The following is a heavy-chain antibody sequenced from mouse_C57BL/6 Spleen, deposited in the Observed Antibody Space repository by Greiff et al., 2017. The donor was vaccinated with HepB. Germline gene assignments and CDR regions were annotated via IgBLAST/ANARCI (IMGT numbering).Heavy chain of an antibody. Sequence: VQLQQSGPELVKPGASVKISRKASGYAFSSSWMNWVKQRPGKGLEWIGRIYPGDGDTNYNGKFKGKATLTADKSSSTAYMQLSSLTSEDSAVYFCARSDYYYGYWYFDVWGTGTTVTVSS. CDR2: IYPGDGDT. CDR1: GYAFSSSW. CDR3: ARSDYYYGYWYFDV. V-gene: IGHV1-82*01. D-gene: IGHD1-1*01. J-gene: IGHJ1*03.